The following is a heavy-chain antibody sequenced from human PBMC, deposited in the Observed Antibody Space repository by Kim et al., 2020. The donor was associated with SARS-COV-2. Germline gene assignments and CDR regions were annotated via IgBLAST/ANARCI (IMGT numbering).Heavy chain of an antibody. CDR1: GGSISSGGYS. CDR3: ARGYGSGSPYGMDV. CDR2: IYYSGST. D-gene: IGHD3-10*01. J-gene: IGHJ6*02. V-gene: IGHV4-30-2*01. Sequence: SETLSLTCAVSGGSISSGGYSWSWIRQPPGKGLEWIGYIYYSGSTYYNPSLKSRVTISVDRSKNQFSLKLSSVTAADTAVYYVARGYGSGSPYGMDVWGQGATVTVSS.